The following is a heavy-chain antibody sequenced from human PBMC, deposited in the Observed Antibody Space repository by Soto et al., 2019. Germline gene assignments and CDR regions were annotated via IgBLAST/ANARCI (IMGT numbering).Heavy chain of an antibody. Sequence: PSETLSLTCTVSGGSISSYYWSWIRQPPGKGLEWIGYIYYSGSTNYNPSLKSRVTISVDTSKNQFSLKLSSVTAADTAVYYCARWSNYYGSGSYSYYGMDVWGQGTTVTVSS. V-gene: IGHV4-59*01. CDR2: IYYSGST. CDR1: GGSISSYY. J-gene: IGHJ6*02. CDR3: ARWSNYYGSGSYSYYGMDV. D-gene: IGHD3-10*01.